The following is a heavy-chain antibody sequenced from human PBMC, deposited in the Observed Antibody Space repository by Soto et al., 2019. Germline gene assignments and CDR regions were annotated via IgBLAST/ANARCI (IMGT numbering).Heavy chain of an antibody. Sequence: ASVKVSCKASGYTFTSYGISWVRQAPGQGLEWMGWISAYNGNTNYAQKLQGRVTMTTDTSTSTAYMELRSLRSDGTAVYYCARGRYCGGDCPSYYYYCMDVWGQGTTRTVS. J-gene: IGHJ6*02. CDR1: GYTFTSYG. CDR3: ARGRYCGGDCPSYYYYCMDV. V-gene: IGHV1-18*04. D-gene: IGHD2-21*02. CDR2: ISAYNGNT.